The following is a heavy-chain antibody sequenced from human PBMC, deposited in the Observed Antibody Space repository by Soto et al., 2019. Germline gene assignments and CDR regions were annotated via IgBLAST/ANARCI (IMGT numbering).Heavy chain of an antibody. J-gene: IGHJ6*02. D-gene: IGHD3-10*01. V-gene: IGHV4-31*03. Sequence: QVQLQESGPGLVKPSQTLSLTCTVSGGSISSGGYYWSWIRQHPGKGLEWIGYIYYSGSTYYNPSLKSRVTISVDTSKNQFSLKLSSVTAADTAVYYCARDRQIQYYYGSGSPGGRRYYYYYGMDVWGQGTTVTVSS. CDR1: GGSISSGGYY. CDR2: IYYSGST. CDR3: ARDRQIQYYYGSGSPGGRRYYYYYGMDV.